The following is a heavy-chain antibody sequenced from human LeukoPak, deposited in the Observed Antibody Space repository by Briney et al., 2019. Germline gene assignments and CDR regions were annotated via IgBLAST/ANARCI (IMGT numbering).Heavy chain of an antibody. CDR3: ARAGNTRFDY. V-gene: IGHV3-21*04. J-gene: IGHJ4*02. D-gene: IGHD2/OR15-2a*01. Sequence: GGSLRLSCAASGFTFSSYSMNWVRQAPGKWLEWVSSISSSSSYIYYADSVKGRFTISRDNSKNTLYLQMNSLRAEDTAVYYCARAGNTRFDYWGQGTLVTVSS. CDR1: GFTFSSYS. CDR2: ISSSSSYI.